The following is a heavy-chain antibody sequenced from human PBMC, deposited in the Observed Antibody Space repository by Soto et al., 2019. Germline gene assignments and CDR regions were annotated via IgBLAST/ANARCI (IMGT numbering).Heavy chain of an antibody. CDR3: AQGLGENFTFSRYFDP. Sequence: PGGSLRLSCAASALSFRNFALTWVRQIAGKEMEWVSTIGTGGDTYYAESVKGRVTISRDDLKTTMYLQMNSPRADDAAVYYCAQGLGENFTFSRYFDPWGQGIQVTVSS. CDR1: ALSFRNFA. J-gene: IGHJ5*02. V-gene: IGHV3-23*01. CDR2: IGTGGDT. D-gene: IGHD3-10*01.